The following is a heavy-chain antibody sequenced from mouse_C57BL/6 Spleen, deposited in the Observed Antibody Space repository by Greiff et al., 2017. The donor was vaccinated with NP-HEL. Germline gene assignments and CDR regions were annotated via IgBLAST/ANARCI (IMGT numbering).Heavy chain of an antibody. J-gene: IGHJ1*03. CDR2: IRLKSDNYAT. CDR1: GFTFSNYW. V-gene: IGHV6-3*01. CDR3: TRYYGSSLWYFDV. Sequence: DVKLQESGGGLVQPGGSMKLSCVASGFTFSNYWMNWVRQSPEKGLEWVAQIRLKSDNYATHYAESVKGRFTISRDDSKSSVYLQMNNLRAEDTGIYYCTRYYGSSLWYFDVWGTGTTVTVSS. D-gene: IGHD1-1*01.